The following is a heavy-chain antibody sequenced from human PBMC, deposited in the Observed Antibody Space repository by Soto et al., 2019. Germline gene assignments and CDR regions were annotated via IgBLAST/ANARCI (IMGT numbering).Heavy chain of an antibody. V-gene: IGHV4-30-4*01. J-gene: IGHJ6*02. CDR2: IYYSGST. Sequence: PSETLSLTCTVSGGSISSGDYYWSWIRQPPGKGLEWIGYIYYSGSTYYNPSLKSRVTISVDTSKNQFSLKLSSVTAADTAVYYCARDLKVLTGYQDYYYGMDVWGQGTTVTVSS. D-gene: IGHD3-9*01. CDR1: GGSISSGDYY. CDR3: ARDLKVLTGYQDYYYGMDV.